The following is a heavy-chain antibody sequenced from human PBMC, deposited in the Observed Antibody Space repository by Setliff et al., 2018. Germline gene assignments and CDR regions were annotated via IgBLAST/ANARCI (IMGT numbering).Heavy chain of an antibody. Sequence: PSETLSLTCGVSGYSISSGYYWGWIRQPPGKGLEWIGSIYRTWTTHYNPSLXXXXXXSXXXXXXXXXXXXXXVXXXXXAVYYCATLTGDRGVDYWGQGRLVTVSS. CDR3: ATLTGDRGVDY. CDR1: GYSISSGYY. CDR2: IYRTWTT. V-gene: IGHV4-38-2*01. D-gene: IGHD7-27*01. J-gene: IGHJ4*02.